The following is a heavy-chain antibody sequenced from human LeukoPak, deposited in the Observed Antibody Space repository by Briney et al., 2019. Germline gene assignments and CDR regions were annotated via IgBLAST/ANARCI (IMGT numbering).Heavy chain of an antibody. CDR2: ISSSGSTI. CDR3: ARAFQELPQLYYYYYMDV. V-gene: IGHV3-48*03. Sequence: GGSLRLSXAASGFTFSSYEMNWVRQAPGKGLEWVSYISSSGSTIYYADSVKGRFTISRDNAKNSLYLQMNSLRAEDTAVYYCARAFQELPQLYYYYYMDVWGKGTTVTVSS. D-gene: IGHD6-13*01. CDR1: GFTFSSYE. J-gene: IGHJ6*03.